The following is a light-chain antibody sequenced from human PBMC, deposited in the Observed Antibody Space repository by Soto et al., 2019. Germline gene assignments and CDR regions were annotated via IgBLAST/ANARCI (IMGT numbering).Light chain of an antibody. Sequence: QYALTQPPSASGSPGQSLTISCTGTSSDVGAHNYVSWYQQNPGKAPKLMLYDVNKRPSGVPDRFSGSKSGNTASLTVSGLQAEDEADYYCSSYAGGNNWVFGGGTQLTVL. CDR2: DVN. CDR1: SSDVGAHNY. CDR3: SSYAGGNNWV. J-gene: IGLJ3*02. V-gene: IGLV2-8*01.